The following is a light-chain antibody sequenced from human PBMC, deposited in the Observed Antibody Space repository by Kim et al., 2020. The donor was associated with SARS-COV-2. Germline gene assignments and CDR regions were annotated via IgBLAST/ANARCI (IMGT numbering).Light chain of an antibody. CDR3: QHLNSFPPYP. V-gene: IGKV1-9*01. CDR2: AAS. CDR1: QGISSH. Sequence: DIQLTQSPSSLSASVGDRVTITCRASQGISSHLAWYQQRPGQAPKLLIYAASTLQSAVPSRFSGSGSGTDFTLTISSLQPEDFATYYCQHLNSFPPYPFAQGTKLEI. J-gene: IGKJ2*01.